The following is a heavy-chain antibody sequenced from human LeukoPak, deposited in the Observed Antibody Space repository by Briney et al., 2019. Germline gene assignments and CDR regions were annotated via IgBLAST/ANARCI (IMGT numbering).Heavy chain of an antibody. D-gene: IGHD1-7*01. J-gene: IGHJ4*02. V-gene: IGHV6-1*01. Sequence: SQTLSLTCAISGDSVSSNNAAWNWIRQSPSRGLEWLGRTYYRSQWYNDYAVSVKGRITINPDTSKNQFSLQLNSVTPEDTAVYYCARDKIISGTTVRFDYWGQGALVTVSS. CDR3: ARDKIISGTTVRFDY. CDR1: GDSVSSNNAA. CDR2: TYYRSQWYN.